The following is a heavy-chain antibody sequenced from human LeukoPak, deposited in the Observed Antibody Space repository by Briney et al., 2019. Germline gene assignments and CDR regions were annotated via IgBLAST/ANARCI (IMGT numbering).Heavy chain of an antibody. Sequence: GGSLRLSCAASGFIFNTYNMHWVRQAPGKGLEWVAVISYDGNDKYYADSVKGRFTISRDNSKNTLYLQMNSLRAEDTAVYYCAKDLYSSNWYNWFDPWGQGTLVTVSS. V-gene: IGHV3-30*18. D-gene: IGHD6-13*01. J-gene: IGHJ5*02. CDR2: ISYDGNDK. CDR1: GFIFNTYN. CDR3: AKDLYSSNWYNWFDP.